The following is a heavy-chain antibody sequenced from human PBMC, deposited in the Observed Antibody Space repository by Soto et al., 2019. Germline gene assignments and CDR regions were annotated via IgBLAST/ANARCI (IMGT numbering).Heavy chain of an antibody. Sequence: QGRLVQSGAEVKSPGSSVKVSCKASGGTFNTYPIDWVRQAPGQGPEWMGKIIQILDIANYGQKFQGRDTTTADKVTSTSYMEMSRLRSEDTAVYYCLSGKYCSATTCYSWLDPWGQGTLVTVSS. D-gene: IGHD2-15*01. CDR1: GGTFNTYP. CDR2: IIQILDIA. CDR3: LSGKYCSATTCYSWLDP. V-gene: IGHV1-69*02. J-gene: IGHJ5*02.